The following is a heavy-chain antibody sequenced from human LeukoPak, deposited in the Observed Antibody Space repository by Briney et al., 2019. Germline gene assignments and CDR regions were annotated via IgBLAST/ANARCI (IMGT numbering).Heavy chain of an antibody. CDR2: ISSSSSYI. CDR3: ARVDNYDILTGYYPYYFDY. Sequence: GGSLRLSCAASEFTFSSYSMNWVRQAPGKGLEWVSSISSSSSYIYYADSVKGRFAISRDNAKNSLYLQMNSLRAEDTAVYYCARVDNYDILTGYYPYYFDYWGQGTLVTVSS. CDR1: EFTFSSYS. D-gene: IGHD3-9*01. J-gene: IGHJ4*02. V-gene: IGHV3-21*01.